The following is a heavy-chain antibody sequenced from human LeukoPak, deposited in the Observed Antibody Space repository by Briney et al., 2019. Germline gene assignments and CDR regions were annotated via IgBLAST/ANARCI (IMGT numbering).Heavy chain of an antibody. CDR2: INPNSGGT. CDR3: ARGGGEYQLLYGADYYYYGMDV. Sequence: ASVKVSCKASGYTFTGYYMHWVRQAPGQGLEWMGWINPNSGGTNYAQKFQGRVTMTRDTSISTAYMELSRLRSDDTAVYYCARGGGEYQLLYGADYYYYGMDVWGQGTTVTVSS. V-gene: IGHV1-2*02. J-gene: IGHJ6*02. D-gene: IGHD2-2*02. CDR1: GYTFTGYY.